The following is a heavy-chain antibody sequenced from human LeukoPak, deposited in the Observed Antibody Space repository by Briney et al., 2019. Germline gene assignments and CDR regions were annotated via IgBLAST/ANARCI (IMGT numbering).Heavy chain of an antibody. Sequence: GGSLRLSCAASGFTFSSYGMHWVRQAPGKGLEWVAVISYDGSNKYYADSVKGRFTISRDNSKNTLYLQMNSLRAEDTAVYYCARGGRQTGLGYWGQGTLVTVSS. J-gene: IGHJ4*02. CDR2: ISYDGSNK. CDR3: ARGGRQTGLGY. D-gene: IGHD7-27*01. CDR1: GFTFSSYG. V-gene: IGHV3-30*03.